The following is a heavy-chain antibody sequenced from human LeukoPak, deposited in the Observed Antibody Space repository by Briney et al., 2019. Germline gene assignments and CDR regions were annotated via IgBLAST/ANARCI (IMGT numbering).Heavy chain of an antibody. J-gene: IGHJ4*02. Sequence: SETLSLTCNVSGGSISDYYWNWVRQPPGKGMEWIGYIHHSGKTSSNTSLKSGVTISVDTSKKQFSLKLRSVTAADTAVYYCARDIGGSYYFHYWGQGTLVTVSS. CDR3: ARDIGGSYYFHY. V-gene: IGHV4-59*01. CDR1: GGSISDYY. CDR2: IHHSGKT. D-gene: IGHD1-26*01.